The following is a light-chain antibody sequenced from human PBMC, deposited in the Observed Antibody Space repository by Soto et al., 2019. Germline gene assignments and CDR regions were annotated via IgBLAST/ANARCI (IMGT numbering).Light chain of an antibody. CDR2: GAS. J-gene: IGKJ1*01. CDR1: ESVSSN. Sequence: EMVMTQSPATLSVSPGERATLSCRASESVSSNLAWYQQKPGQAPKLLIYGASTRATGIPARISGSGSGTEFTLTISSLQSEDSAVYYCQQYNKWRTFGQGTKVEVK. V-gene: IGKV3-15*01. CDR3: QQYNKWRT.